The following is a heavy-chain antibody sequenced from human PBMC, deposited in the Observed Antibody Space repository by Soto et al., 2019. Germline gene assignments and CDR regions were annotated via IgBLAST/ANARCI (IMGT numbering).Heavy chain of an antibody. D-gene: IGHD6-13*01. J-gene: IGHJ4*02. CDR1: GYTFTSYA. Sequence: QVQLVQSGAEVKKPGASVKVSCKASGYTFTSYAMHWVRQAPGQRLEWMGWINAGNGNTKYSQKFQGSVTITRDTSASTADMELSSLRSEDTAVYYCARDWEGYGDYCGQGTLVTVSS. V-gene: IGHV1-3*01. CDR3: ARDWEGYGDY. CDR2: INAGNGNT.